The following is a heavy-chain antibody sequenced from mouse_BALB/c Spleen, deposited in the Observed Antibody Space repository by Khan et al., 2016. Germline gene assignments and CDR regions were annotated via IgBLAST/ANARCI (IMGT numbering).Heavy chain of an antibody. Sequence: QVQLKQSGPGLVQPSQSLSITCTVSGFSLTSYGVHWVRQSPGKGLEWLGVIWSGGSTDYNAAFISRLSISKDNTKSQVFFKMNSLQANDKAIYXFARNYGNYYAMDYWGQGTAVTVSS. CDR1: GFSLTSYG. V-gene: IGHV2-2*02. CDR2: IWSGGST. D-gene: IGHD2-1*01. J-gene: IGHJ4*01. CDR3: ARNYGNYYAMDY.